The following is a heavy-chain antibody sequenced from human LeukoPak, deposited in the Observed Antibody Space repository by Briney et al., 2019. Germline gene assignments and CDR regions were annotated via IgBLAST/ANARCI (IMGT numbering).Heavy chain of an antibody. CDR2: SYYSGST. Sequence: SETLSLTCTVSGGSIRSYYWSWIRQPPGKGLEWIGYSYYSGSTNYNPSLKSRVTISVDTSKNQFSLRLSSVTAADTAVYYCAGVWSSGYYNFDYWGQGTLVTVSS. D-gene: IGHD3-22*01. J-gene: IGHJ4*02. V-gene: IGHV4-59*01. CDR3: AGVWSSGYYNFDY. CDR1: GGSIRSYY.